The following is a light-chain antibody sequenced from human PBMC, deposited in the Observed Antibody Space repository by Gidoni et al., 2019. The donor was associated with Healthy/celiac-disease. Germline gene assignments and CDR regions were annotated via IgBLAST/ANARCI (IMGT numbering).Light chain of an antibody. V-gene: IGKV1-39*01. CDR2: AAS. Sequence: DIQMTQSPSSLSASVGDRVTITCRASQSISSYLNWYQQKPGKAPKLLIYAASSLQSGVPSRFSGSGSGTDFTLTISSLQPEDFATYYCQQSDSTITFXGXTKVEIK. CDR1: QSISSY. CDR3: QQSDSTIT. J-gene: IGKJ4*01.